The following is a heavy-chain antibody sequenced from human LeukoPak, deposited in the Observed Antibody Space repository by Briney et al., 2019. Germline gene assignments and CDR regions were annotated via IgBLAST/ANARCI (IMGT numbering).Heavy chain of an antibody. V-gene: IGHV3-11*01. CDR3: ARVRFGFDY. CDR2: ISSSGRTI. D-gene: IGHD3-16*01. CDR1: GFTFSDYH. J-gene: IGHJ4*02. Sequence: PGGSLRLSCAASGFTFSDYHMSWIRQAPGKGLEWVSYISSSGRTIYYADSVKGRFTISRDNAKNSLYLQMNSLRGEDTAVYYCARVRFGFDYWGQGTLVTVSS.